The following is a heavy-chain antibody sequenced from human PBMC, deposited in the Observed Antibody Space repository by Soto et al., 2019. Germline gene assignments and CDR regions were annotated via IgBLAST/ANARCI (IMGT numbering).Heavy chain of an antibody. J-gene: IGHJ6*04. CDR1: GFTFSSYS. V-gene: IGHV3-21*01. CDR2: ISSSSSYI. D-gene: IGHD3-3*01. Sequence: EVQLVESGGGQVKPGGSLRLSCAASGFTFSSYSMNWVRQAPGKGLEWDSSISSSSSYIYYADSVKGRFTISRDNAKNSLYLQMNSLRAEDTAVYYCARFGSTATMDVWGKGTTVTVSS. CDR3: ARFGSTATMDV.